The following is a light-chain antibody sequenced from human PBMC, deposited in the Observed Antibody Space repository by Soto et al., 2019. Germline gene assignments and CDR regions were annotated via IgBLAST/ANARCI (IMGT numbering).Light chain of an antibody. CDR3: QQRTNWPRSFT. J-gene: IGKJ3*01. CDR2: DTS. V-gene: IGKV3-11*01. Sequence: EIVLTQSPATLSLSPGERATLSCRASQSVSSYLAWYQQKPGQAPRLLIYDTSKRATGILARFSGSGSGTVFTLTISSLEPEDFAVYYCQQRTNWPRSFTFGPGTKVDIK. CDR1: QSVSSY.